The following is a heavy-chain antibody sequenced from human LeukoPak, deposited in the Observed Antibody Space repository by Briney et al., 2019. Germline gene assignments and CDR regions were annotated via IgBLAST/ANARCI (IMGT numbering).Heavy chain of an antibody. D-gene: IGHD2-2*02. CDR3: VYCSSSSCYKTGNYFDS. Sequence: GGSLRLSCAASGFTFTSYAKSWVRQAPGKGLEWVSAISGSGVNTYYADSVKGRFTISGDNSKNTVYLQMNSLRAEDTALYYCVYCSSSSCYKTGNYFDSWGQGIPVTVSS. J-gene: IGHJ4*02. CDR1: GFTFTSYA. V-gene: IGHV3-23*01. CDR2: ISGSGVNT.